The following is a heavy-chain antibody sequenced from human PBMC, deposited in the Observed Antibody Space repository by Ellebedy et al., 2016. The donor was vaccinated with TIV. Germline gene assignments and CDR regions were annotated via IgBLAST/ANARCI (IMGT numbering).Heavy chain of an antibody. J-gene: IGHJ5*02. CDR1: GVSFGDCG. Sequence: GESLKISCTASGVSFGDCGMNWVRQAPGKGLEWVSHINWDASNIGYVDSVRGRFTVSRDNGKNTLYLQMDSLRAEDTALYYCARDSGGWRNDHWGQGTLVTVSS. V-gene: IGHV3-20*04. CDR3: ARDSGGWRNDH. CDR2: INWDASNI. D-gene: IGHD6-19*01.